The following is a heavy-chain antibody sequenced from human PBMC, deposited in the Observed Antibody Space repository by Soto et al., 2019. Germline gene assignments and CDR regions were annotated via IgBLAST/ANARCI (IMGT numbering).Heavy chain of an antibody. CDR1: GFTVSSNY. CDR2: IYSGGST. D-gene: IGHD3-3*01. Sequence: GGSLRLSCAASGFTVSSNYMSWVRQAPGKGLEWVSVIYSGGSTYYADSVKGRFTISRDNSKNTLYLQMNSLRAEDTAVYYCAREDFWSGPDYYCYYYMDVWGKGTTVTVSS. V-gene: IGHV3-66*01. J-gene: IGHJ6*03. CDR3: AREDFWSGPDYYCYYYMDV.